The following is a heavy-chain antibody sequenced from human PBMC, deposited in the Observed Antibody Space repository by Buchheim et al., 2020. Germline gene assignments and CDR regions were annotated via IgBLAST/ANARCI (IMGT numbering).Heavy chain of an antibody. CDR3: AGDGVYYDSSRWGLFDY. CDR2: ISSSGSTI. CDR1: GFTFSDYY. J-gene: IGHJ4*02. V-gene: IGHV3-11*01. Sequence: QVQLVESGGGLVKPGGSLRLSCAASGFTFSDYYMSWIRQAPGKGLEWVSYISSSGSTIYYADSVKGRFTIPRDNAKTSLYRQMNGLRAEDTAVYYCAGDGVYYDSSRWGLFDYWGQGTL. D-gene: IGHD3-3*01.